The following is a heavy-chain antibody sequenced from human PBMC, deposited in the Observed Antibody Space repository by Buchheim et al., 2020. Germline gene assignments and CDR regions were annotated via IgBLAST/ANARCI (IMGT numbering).Heavy chain of an antibody. V-gene: IGHV4-30-2*01. Sequence: QLQLQESGSGLVKPSQTLSLTCAVSGGSISSGNYFWSWIRQPPGKGLEWIGYIYHSGNTYYNPSLRSRVTISVDRSKNQFSLKLTSVTAADTAVYYCARGYHSSPGPVGVEFDPWGQGTL. CDR2: IYHSGNT. J-gene: IGHJ5*02. CDR3: ARGYHSSPGPVGVEFDP. CDR1: GGSISSGNYF. D-gene: IGHD3-22*01.